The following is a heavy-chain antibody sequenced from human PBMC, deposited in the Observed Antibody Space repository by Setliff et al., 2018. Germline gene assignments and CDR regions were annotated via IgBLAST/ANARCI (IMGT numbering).Heavy chain of an antibody. CDR2: ISSGST. CDR3: ARRETYYNFWSGYYAY. D-gene: IGHD3-3*01. CDR1: GDYISSQY. V-gene: IGHV4-59*11. Sequence: SLTCTVSGDYISSQYWTWFRQPPGKGLEWIGYISSGSTNYNPSLKSRVTISVDTSKNQFSLKLSSVTAADTAVYYCARRETYYNFWSGYYAYWGQGTLVTVSS. J-gene: IGHJ4*02.